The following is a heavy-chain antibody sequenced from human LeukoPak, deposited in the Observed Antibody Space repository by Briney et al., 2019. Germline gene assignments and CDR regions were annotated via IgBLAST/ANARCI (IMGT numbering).Heavy chain of an antibody. CDR3: AREGERLYDSSGYNYFDY. D-gene: IGHD3-22*01. J-gene: IGHJ4*02. V-gene: IGHV1-69*04. CDR1: GGTFSSYA. Sequence: SVKVSCKASGGTFSSYAISWVRQAPGQGLEWMGRIIPILGIANYAQKFQGRVTITADKSTSTAYMELSSLRSEDTAVYYCAREGERLYDSSGYNYFDYWGQGTLVTVSS. CDR2: IIPILGIA.